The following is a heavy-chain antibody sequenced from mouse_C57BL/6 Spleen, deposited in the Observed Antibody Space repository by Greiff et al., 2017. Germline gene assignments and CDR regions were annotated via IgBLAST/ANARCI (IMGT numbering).Heavy chain of an antibody. V-gene: IGHV1-42*01. Sequence: EVKLMESGPELVKPGASVKISCKASGYSFTGYYMNWVKQSPEKSLEWIGEINPSTGGTTYNQKFKAKATLTVDKSSSTAYMQLKSLTSEDSAVYYCARNGNYDWYFDVWGTGTTVTVSS. CDR2: INPSTGGT. CDR1: GYSFTGYY. J-gene: IGHJ1*03. CDR3: ARNGNYDWYFDV. D-gene: IGHD2-1*01.